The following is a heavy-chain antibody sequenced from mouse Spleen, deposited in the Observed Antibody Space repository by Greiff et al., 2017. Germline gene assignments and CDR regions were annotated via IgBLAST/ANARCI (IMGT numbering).Heavy chain of an antibody. V-gene: IGHV1-50*01. CDR1: GYTFTSYW. D-gene: IGHD2-4*01. Sequence: QVQLQQSGAELVKPGASVKLSCKASGYTFTSYWMQWVKQRPGQGLEWIGEIDPSDSYTNYNQKFKGKATLTVDTSSSTAYMQLSSLTSEDSAVYYCARRYYYDYDGFAYWGQGTLVTVSA. J-gene: IGHJ3*01. CDR2: IDPSDSYT. CDR3: ARRYYYDYDGFAY.